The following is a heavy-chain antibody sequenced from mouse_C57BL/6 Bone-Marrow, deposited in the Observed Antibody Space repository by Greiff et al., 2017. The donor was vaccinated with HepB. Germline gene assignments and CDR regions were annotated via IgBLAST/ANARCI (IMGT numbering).Heavy chain of an antibody. CDR1: GFTFSDYY. CDR2: ISNGGGST. D-gene: IGHD1-1*01. CDR3: ARGDYYGSSKYYAMDY. V-gene: IGHV5-12*01. J-gene: IGHJ4*01. Sequence: EVMLVESGGGLVQPGGSLKLSCAASGFTFSDYYMYWVRQTPEKRLEWVAYISNGGGSTYYPDTVKGRFTISRDNAKNTLYLKMSRLKSEDTAMYYCARGDYYGSSKYYAMDYWGQGTSVTVSS.